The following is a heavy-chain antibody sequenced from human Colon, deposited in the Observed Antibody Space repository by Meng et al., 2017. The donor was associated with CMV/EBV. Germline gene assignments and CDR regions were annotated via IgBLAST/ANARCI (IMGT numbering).Heavy chain of an antibody. Sequence: ASAMVSCKASCYTFTGYYMRWVRQAPGQGLEWMGWINPNSGGTNYAQKYQSWVTMTRDTSISTAYMELSRLKSDDTAVYYCARGRFLGWTTLFADYYYGMDVWGQGTTVTVSS. CDR3: ARGRFLGWTTLFADYYYGMDV. CDR2: INPNSGGT. CDR1: CYTFTGYY. D-gene: IGHD3-3*01. J-gene: IGHJ6*02. V-gene: IGHV1-2*04.